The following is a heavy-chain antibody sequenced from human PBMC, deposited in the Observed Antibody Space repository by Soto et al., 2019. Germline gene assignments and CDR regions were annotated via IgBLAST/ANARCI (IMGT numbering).Heavy chain of an antibody. V-gene: IGHV1-18*01. J-gene: IGHJ6*02. CDR2: ISTYNGDT. CDR3: ARDPNIVATRRDVYYYYGMDV. Sequence: ASVKVSCKASGYTFTRSGISWVRQAPGQGLEWMGWISTYNGDTNYAQTFQGRVTMTTDTSTSTVYMELRSLRAEDTAVYYCARDPNIVATRRDVYYYYGMDVWGQGTTVTVSS. D-gene: IGHD5-12*01. CDR1: GYTFTRSG.